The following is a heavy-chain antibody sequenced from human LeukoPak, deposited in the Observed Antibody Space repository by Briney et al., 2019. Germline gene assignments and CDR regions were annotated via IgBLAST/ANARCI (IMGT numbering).Heavy chain of an antibody. CDR2: INHSGST. J-gene: IGHJ4*02. V-gene: IGHV4-34*01. CDR1: GGSFSGYY. CDR3: ARDAIGSGSTDY. Sequence: SETLSLTCAVYGGSFSGYYWSWVRQPPGKGLEWVGEINHSGSTNYNPSLKTRVNISVDTSKNQFSLKLSSVTAADTAVYYCARDAIGSGSTDYWGQGTLVTVSS. D-gene: IGHD3-10*01.